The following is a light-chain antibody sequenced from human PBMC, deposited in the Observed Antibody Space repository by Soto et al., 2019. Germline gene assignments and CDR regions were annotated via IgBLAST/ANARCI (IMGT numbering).Light chain of an antibody. Sequence: QTVVTQEPSVSVSPGATVTLTCGLSSGSVSTTNYPSWYQQTPGQPPRTLIHSTNTRSSGVPDSFSGSILGNKAALTITGAQADDEADYYCLLYMGSGLVVFGGGTKLTVL. CDR1: SGSVSTTNY. CDR2: STN. V-gene: IGLV8-61*02. CDR3: LLYMGSGLVV. J-gene: IGLJ2*01.